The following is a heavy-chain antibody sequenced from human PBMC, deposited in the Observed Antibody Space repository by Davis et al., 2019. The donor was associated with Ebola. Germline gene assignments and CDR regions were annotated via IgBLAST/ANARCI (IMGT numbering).Heavy chain of an antibody. J-gene: IGHJ5*02. CDR3: ARGMGYGGLDP. CDR2: INHSGST. Sequence: AGSLTLSCAVYGGSFSGYYWRWIRQPPGKGLEWIGEINHSGSTNYNPSLKSRVTISVDTSKNQFSLKLSSVTAADTAVYYCARGMGYGGLDPWGQGTLVTVSS. V-gene: IGHV4-34*01. D-gene: IGHD4-23*01. CDR1: GGSFSGYY.